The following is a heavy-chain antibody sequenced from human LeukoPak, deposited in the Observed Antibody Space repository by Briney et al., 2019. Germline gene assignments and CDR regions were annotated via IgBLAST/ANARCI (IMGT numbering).Heavy chain of an antibody. V-gene: IGHV3-30*04. J-gene: IGHJ4*02. D-gene: IGHD1-26*01. CDR2: ISYDGSNK. Sequence: GGSLRLSCAASGFTFSSYAMHWVRQAPGKGLEWVAVISYDGSNKYYADSVKGRFTISRDNSKNTLYLQMNSLRAEDTAVYYCAALSIVGHFFDYWGQGTLVTVSS. CDR3: AALSIVGHFFDY. CDR1: GFTFSSYA.